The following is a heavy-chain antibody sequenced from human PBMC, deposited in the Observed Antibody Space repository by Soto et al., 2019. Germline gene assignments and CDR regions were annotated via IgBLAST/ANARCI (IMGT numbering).Heavy chain of an antibody. D-gene: IGHD6-13*01. CDR3: ARCGSSWYPYFDY. V-gene: IGHV1-2*04. CDR1: GYTFTGYY. CDR2: INPSSGGT. Sequence: ASVKVSCKASGYTFTGYYMHWVRQAPGQGFEWMGWINPSSGGTNYAQKFQGWVTMTRDTSISTAYMELSRLRSDDTAVYYCARCGSSWYPYFDYWGQGTLVTVSS. J-gene: IGHJ4*02.